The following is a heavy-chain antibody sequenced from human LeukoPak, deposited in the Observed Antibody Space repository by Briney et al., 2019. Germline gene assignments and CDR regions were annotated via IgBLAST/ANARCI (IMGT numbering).Heavy chain of an antibody. V-gene: IGHV3-21*01. Sequence: SLRLSCAASGFTFSSYAMNWVRQAPGKGLEWVSSISSSSHIYYSDSVTGRSTISRDNTRNSLYLQMNSLRAEDMAVYYCARGYCGGDCYGDWGQGTLVTVSS. CDR3: ARGYCGGDCYGD. J-gene: IGHJ1*01. CDR2: ISSSSHI. CDR1: GFTFSSYA. D-gene: IGHD2-21*02.